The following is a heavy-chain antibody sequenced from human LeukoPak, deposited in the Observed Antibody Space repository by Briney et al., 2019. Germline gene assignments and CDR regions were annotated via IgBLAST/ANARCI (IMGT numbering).Heavy chain of an antibody. CDR1: GFTVSSNY. J-gene: IGHJ5*02. CDR3: ARVRSSSWYSSFDP. Sequence: GGSLRLSCAASGFTVSSNYMSWVRQAPGKGLEWVSVIYSGGSTYYADSVKGRFTISRDNSKNTLYLQMNSLRAEDTAVYYCARVRSSSWYSSFDPWGQGTLVTVSS. D-gene: IGHD6-13*01. V-gene: IGHV3-53*01. CDR2: IYSGGST.